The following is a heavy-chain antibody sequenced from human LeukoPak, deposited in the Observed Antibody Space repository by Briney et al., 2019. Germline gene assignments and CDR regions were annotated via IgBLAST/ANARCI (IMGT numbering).Heavy chain of an antibody. D-gene: IGHD2-15*01. CDR3: ARVGSLGYCSGGSCPGDY. V-gene: IGHV3-30*02. J-gene: IGHJ4*02. CDR2: IRYDGSNK. Sequence: PGGSLRLSCAASGFTFSSYGMHWVRQAPGKGLEWVAFIRYDGSNKYYADYVKGRFTISRDNAKNSLYLQMNSLRAEDTAVYYCARVGSLGYCSGGSCPGDYWGQGTLVTVFS. CDR1: GFTFSSYG.